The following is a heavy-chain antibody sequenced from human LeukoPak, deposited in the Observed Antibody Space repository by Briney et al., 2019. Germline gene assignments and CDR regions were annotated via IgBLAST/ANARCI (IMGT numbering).Heavy chain of an antibody. CDR2: FYYSGST. CDR3: ARHKYTSSWHFDT. D-gene: IGHD6-13*01. V-gene: IGHV4-59*08. Sequence: PSETLSLTCTVSGGSISSYYWSWIRQPPGKGLEWIGDFYYSGSTNYNPSLKSRVTISVDTSMNQFSLKLSSVTATDTAIYYCARHKYTSSWHFDTWGQGTLVTVSS. CDR1: GGSISSYY. J-gene: IGHJ5*02.